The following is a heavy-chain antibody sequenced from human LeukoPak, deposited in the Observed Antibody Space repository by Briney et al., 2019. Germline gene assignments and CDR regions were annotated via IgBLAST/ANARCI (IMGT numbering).Heavy chain of an antibody. CDR2: IYYSGST. Sequence: PSETLSLTGTGSGCSISSYYWSWIRQPPGKGLEWIGYIYYSGSTNYNPSLKSRVTISVDTSKNQFSLKLSSVTAADTAVYYCARELLHSSSYESGGAFDIWGQGTMVTVSS. J-gene: IGHJ3*02. CDR1: GCSISSYY. CDR3: ARELLHSSSYESGGAFDI. V-gene: IGHV4-59*01. D-gene: IGHD6-13*01.